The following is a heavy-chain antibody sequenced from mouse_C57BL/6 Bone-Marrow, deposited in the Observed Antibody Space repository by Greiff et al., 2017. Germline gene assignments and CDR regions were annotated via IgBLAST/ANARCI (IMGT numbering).Heavy chain of an antibody. V-gene: IGHV1-81*01. Sequence: QVQLQQSGAELARPGASVKLSCKASGYTFTSYGISWVKQRTGQGLEWIGEIYPRSGNTYYNEKFKGKSTLTADKSASTAYMELRSLTSEDSAVYFCARSFITTGVAPYYAMDYWGQGTSGTVAS. CDR1: GYTFTSYG. D-gene: IGHD1-1*01. J-gene: IGHJ4*01. CDR2: IYPRSGNT. CDR3: ARSFITTGVAPYYAMDY.